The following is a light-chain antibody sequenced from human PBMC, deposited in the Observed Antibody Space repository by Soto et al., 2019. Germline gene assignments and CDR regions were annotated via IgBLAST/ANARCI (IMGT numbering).Light chain of an antibody. J-gene: IGKJ5*01. CDR1: QSVSTN. CDR3: QQYNSYFT. Sequence: EIVMTQSPATLSVSPGERATLSCRASQSVSTNLAWYQQKPGQAPRLLIYNALTRATGIPARFSGSGSGTEFTLTISSLQPDDFATYYCQQYNSYFTFGQGTRLEIK. V-gene: IGKV3-15*01. CDR2: NAL.